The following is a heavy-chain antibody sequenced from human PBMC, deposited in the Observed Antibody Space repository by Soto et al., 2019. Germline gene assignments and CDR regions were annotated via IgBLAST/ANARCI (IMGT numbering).Heavy chain of an antibody. Sequence: GASVKVSCKASGYTFTSYGISWVRQAPGQGLEWMGWISAYNGNTNYAQKLQGRVTMTTDTSTSTACMELRSLRSDDTAVYYCARLNGSSWYDYYYYGMDVWGQGTTVTVSS. CDR2: ISAYNGNT. D-gene: IGHD6-13*01. CDR1: GYTFTSYG. CDR3: ARLNGSSWYDYYYYGMDV. V-gene: IGHV1-18*04. J-gene: IGHJ6*02.